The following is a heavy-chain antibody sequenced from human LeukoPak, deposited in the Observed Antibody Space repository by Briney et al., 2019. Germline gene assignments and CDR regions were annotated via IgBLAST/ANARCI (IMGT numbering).Heavy chain of an antibody. Sequence: SETLSLTCAVSGGSISSRNWWSWVRQPPGKGLEWIAEIHHSGSTNYNPSLKSRVTISVDKSKNQFSLKLSSVTAADTAAYYCARCDSRGYYNPFDYWGQGTLVTVSS. CDR2: IHHSGST. CDR3: ARCDSRGYYNPFDY. D-gene: IGHD3-22*01. J-gene: IGHJ4*02. V-gene: IGHV4-4*02. CDR1: GGSISSRNW.